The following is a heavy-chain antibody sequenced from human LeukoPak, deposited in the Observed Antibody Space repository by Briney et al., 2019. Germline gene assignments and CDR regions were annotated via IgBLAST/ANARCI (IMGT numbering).Heavy chain of an antibody. CDR2: INPSGGST. CDR1: GYTFTSYY. J-gene: IGHJ4*02. D-gene: IGHD1-26*01. V-gene: IGHV1-46*01. CDR3: ARDRFRRGATPDY. Sequence: GASVKVSCKASGYTFTSYYMHWVRQAPGQGLEWMGIINPSGGSTSYAQKFQGRVTMTRDTSTSTAYMELRSLRSDDTAVYYCARDRFRRGATPDYWGQGTLVTVSS.